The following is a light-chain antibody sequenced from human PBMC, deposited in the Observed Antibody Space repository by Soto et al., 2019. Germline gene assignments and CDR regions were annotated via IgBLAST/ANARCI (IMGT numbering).Light chain of an antibody. CDR3: CSYTSSSSLV. CDR1: SSDVGAYSY. J-gene: IGLJ1*01. CDR2: DVT. Sequence: QSVLTQPASVSGSPGQSITISCTGTSSDVGAYSYVSWYQQYPGEAPKLMIYDVTSRPSGVSNRFSGSKSGNAASLTISGLQAEDEADYYCCSYTSSSSLVFGTGTKVTVL. V-gene: IGLV2-14*03.